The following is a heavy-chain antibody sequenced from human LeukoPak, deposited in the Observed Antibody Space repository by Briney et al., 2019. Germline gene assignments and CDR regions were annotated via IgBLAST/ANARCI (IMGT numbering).Heavy chain of an antibody. V-gene: IGHV1-2*04. D-gene: IGHD5-12*01. CDR3: ARAPPVSGYDFFDY. CDR1: GYTFTGYY. Sequence: ASVKVSCKASGYTFTGYYMHWVRQAPGQGLEWMGWINPNSGGTNYAQKFQGWVTMTRDTSISTAYMELSSLRSEDTAVYYCARAPPVSGYDFFDYWGQGTLVTVSS. J-gene: IGHJ4*02. CDR2: INPNSGGT.